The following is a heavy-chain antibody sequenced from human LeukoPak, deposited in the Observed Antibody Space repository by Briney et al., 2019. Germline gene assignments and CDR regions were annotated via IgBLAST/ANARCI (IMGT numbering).Heavy chain of an antibody. J-gene: IGHJ4*02. V-gene: IGHV1-8*02. Sequence: ASVKVSCKASGGTFSSYAISWVRQATGQGLEWMGWMNPNSGNTGYAQKFQGRVTMTRNTSISTAYMELSSLRSEDTAVYYCARGLAVAGNWGQGTLVTVSS. D-gene: IGHD6-19*01. CDR3: ARGLAVAGN. CDR1: GGTFSSYA. CDR2: MNPNSGNT.